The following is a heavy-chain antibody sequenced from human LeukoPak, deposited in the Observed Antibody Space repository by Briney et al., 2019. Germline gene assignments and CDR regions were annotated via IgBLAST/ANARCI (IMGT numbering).Heavy chain of an antibody. V-gene: IGHV3-48*03. D-gene: IGHD2-2*01. CDR2: ISSSGSTI. J-gene: IGHJ4*02. CDR3: AKDAISYCSSTSCYCIDY. Sequence: GGSLRLSCAASGSTFSSYEMNWVRQAPGKGLEWVSYISSSGSTIYYADSVKGRFTISRDNSKNTLYLQMNSLRAEDTAVYYCAKDAISYCSSTSCYCIDYWGQGTLVTVSS. CDR1: GSTFSSYE.